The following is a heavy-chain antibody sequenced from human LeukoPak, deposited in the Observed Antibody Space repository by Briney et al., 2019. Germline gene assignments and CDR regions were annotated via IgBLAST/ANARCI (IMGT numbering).Heavy chain of an antibody. CDR1: GFTFSSYG. J-gene: IGHJ4*02. V-gene: IGHV3-33*06. D-gene: IGHD6-19*01. CDR2: IWYDGRDK. CDR3: AKDLYGLSSDSSGWYSDY. Sequence: GGSLRLSCAASGFTFSSYGMRWVRQAPGKGLERVAGIWYDGRDKYYADSVKDQFSISRHNSNNTLYLQINCLRAEDTAIYYCAKDLYGLSSDSSGWYSDYWGQGTLVTVSS.